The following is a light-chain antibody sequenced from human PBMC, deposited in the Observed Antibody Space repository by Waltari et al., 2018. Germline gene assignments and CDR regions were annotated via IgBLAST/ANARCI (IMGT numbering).Light chain of an antibody. J-gene: IGKJ1*01. CDR1: QSVTRT. CDR2: DAS. Sequence: EIGLTQSPGTLSSSPGERVTISCRASQSVTRTLAWYQQKPGQAPRLLISDASTRATGIPDRFSGSGSGTDFSLTISRLEPEDFAVYYCQKYGTLPATFGQGTKVEIK. CDR3: QKYGTLPAT. V-gene: IGKV3-20*01.